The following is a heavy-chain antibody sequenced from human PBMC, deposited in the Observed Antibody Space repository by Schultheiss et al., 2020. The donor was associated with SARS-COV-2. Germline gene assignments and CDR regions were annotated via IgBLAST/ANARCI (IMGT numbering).Heavy chain of an antibody. V-gene: IGHV3-64D*06. J-gene: IGHJ4*02. CDR3: VTGYYDSSGHNYY. D-gene: IGHD3-22*01. CDR2: ISSNGGST. CDR1: GFTFSSYA. Sequence: GESLKISCSASGFTFSSYAMHWVRQAPGKGLEYVSAISSNGGSTYYADSVKGRFTISRDNSKNTLYLQMSSLRAEDTAVYYCVTGYYDSSGHNYYWGQGTLVTVAS.